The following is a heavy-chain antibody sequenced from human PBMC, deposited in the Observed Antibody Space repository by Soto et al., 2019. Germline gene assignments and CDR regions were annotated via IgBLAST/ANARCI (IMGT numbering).Heavy chain of an antibody. V-gene: IGHV3-33*01. CDR3: ARATEASYGMDV. CDR2: IWYDGSNK. CDR1: GFTFSSYG. Sequence: XGSLRLSCSAAGFTFSSYGMHWVRQAPGKGLEWVAVIWYDGSNKYYADSVKGRFTISRDNSKNTLYLQMNSLRAEDTAVYYCARATEASYGMDVWGQGATVTVSS. J-gene: IGHJ6*02.